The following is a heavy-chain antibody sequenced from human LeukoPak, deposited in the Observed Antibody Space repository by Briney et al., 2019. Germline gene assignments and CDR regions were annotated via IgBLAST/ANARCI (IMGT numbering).Heavy chain of an antibody. CDR3: ARMVRGVKNYYYYYMDV. CDR1: GGSISSSNW. CDR2: IYHSGST. Sequence: SETLSLTCAVSGGSISSSNWWSWARQPPGQGLEWIGEIYHSGSTNYNPSLKSRVTISVDKSKNQFSLKLSSVTAADTAVYYCARMVRGVKNYYYYYMDVWGKGTTVTVSS. J-gene: IGHJ6*03. V-gene: IGHV4-4*02. D-gene: IGHD3-10*01.